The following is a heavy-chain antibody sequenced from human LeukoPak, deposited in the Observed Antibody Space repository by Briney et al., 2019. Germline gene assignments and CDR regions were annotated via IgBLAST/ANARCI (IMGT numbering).Heavy chain of an antibody. CDR2: ISAYNGNT. V-gene: IGHV1-18*01. CDR3: ARDTGDWFSSGWNFDY. Sequence: ASVKVSCKASGYTFTSYGISWVRQAPGQGLEWMGWISAYNGNTNYARKLQGRVTMTTDTSTSTAYMELRSLRSDDTAVYYCARDTGDWFSSGWNFDYWGQGTLVTVSS. D-gene: IGHD6-19*01. J-gene: IGHJ4*02. CDR1: GYTFTSYG.